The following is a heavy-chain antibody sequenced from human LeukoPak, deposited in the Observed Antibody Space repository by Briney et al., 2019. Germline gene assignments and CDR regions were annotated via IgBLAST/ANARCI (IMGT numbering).Heavy chain of an antibody. D-gene: IGHD2-21*01. CDR2: IYYSGST. CDR3: AREVYTYCGGDCYSGYYYYYMDV. V-gene: IGHV4-59*01. CDR1: GGSISSYY. J-gene: IGHJ6*03. Sequence: SETLSLTCTVSGGSISSYYWSWIRQPPGKGLEWIGYIYYSGSTNYNPSLKSRVTISVDTTKNQFSLKLSSVTAADTAVYYCAREVYTYCGGDCYSGYYYYYMDVWGKGTTVTVS.